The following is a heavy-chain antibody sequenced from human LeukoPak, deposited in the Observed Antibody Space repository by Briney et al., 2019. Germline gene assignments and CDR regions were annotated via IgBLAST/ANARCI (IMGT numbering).Heavy chain of an antibody. D-gene: IGHD6-13*01. CDR1: GGTFSSYA. CDR2: IIPIFGTA. Sequence: GASVKVSCKASGGTFSSYAISWVRQAPGQGLEWMGGIIPIFGTANYAQKFQGRVTITADKSTSTAYMELSSLRSEDTAVYYCARDSVVGAAAAGYWGQGTLVTVSS. V-gene: IGHV1-69*06. J-gene: IGHJ4*02. CDR3: ARDSVVGAAAAGY.